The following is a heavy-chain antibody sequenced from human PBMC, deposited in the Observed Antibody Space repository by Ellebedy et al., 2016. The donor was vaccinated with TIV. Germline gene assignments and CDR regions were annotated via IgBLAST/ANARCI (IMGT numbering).Heavy chain of an antibody. Sequence: PGGSLRLSCTASGFTFSHYYMTWIRQAPGKGLECMSYLSSGGSTVYDAYSVKGRFTMSRDNAKNSVFLQMNSLRADDTAVYFCARVQRRITMLRGVFYMDVWGKGTTVTVSS. CDR3: ARVQRRITMLRGVFYMDV. V-gene: IGHV3-11*01. D-gene: IGHD3-10*01. CDR2: LSSGGSTV. CDR1: GFTFSHYY. J-gene: IGHJ6*03.